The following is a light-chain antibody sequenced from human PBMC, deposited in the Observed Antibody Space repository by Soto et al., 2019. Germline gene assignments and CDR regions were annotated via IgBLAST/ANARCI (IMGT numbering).Light chain of an antibody. V-gene: IGKV1-5*01. CDR3: KQYNSHWT. J-gene: IGKJ1*01. CDR1: QSISRW. CDR2: DAS. Sequence: QMTQSPSTLSSSVGDSVTITCRASQSISRWLAWYQQKPGKATKVLIYDASSLESGVQSRFSGSGSGTESTLTIRSLQPDDFATYYCKQYNSHWTCGQGTKVDIK.